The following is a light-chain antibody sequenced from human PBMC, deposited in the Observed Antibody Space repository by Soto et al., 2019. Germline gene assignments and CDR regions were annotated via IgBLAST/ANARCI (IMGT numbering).Light chain of an antibody. CDR1: TSDIGGYDF. CDR2: DVT. V-gene: IGLV2-14*03. Sequence: QSALTQPTSVSASPGQSITISCTGTTSDIGGYDFVSWYQHHPGKVPKLMIYDVTHRPSGVSDRFSGSKSGNTASLTISGLQAEDEADYYCSSYTSSNTLVLFGGGTKLTVL. J-gene: IGLJ2*01. CDR3: SSYTSSNTLVL.